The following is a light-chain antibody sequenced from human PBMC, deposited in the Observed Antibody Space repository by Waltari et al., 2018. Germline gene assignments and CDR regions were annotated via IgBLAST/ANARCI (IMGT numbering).Light chain of an antibody. CDR2: RNN. CDR1: SNHVGSQG. V-gene: IGLV10-54*04. CDR3: STWDTSLGAWV. Sequence: QAGLTQPPSVSTGLGQTAALTCTGNSNHVGSQGVSWLQQDKGRPPKLLSYRNNNRPSGISERFSASRSGNTASLTIIGLQSEDEADYYCSTWDTSLGAWVLGGGTKLTVL. J-gene: IGLJ3*02.